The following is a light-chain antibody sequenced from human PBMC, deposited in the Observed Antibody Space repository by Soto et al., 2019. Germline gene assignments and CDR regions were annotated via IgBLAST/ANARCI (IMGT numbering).Light chain of an antibody. CDR3: QQYGDSPVT. J-gene: IGKJ1*01. Sequence: IVMTQYPGTRSLSPGERATLSCRASQSVSSYLAWYQQKPGQAPRLLISDASDRATGIPDRFSGSGSGTDFTLTISRLLTEDFAVYYCQQYGDSPVTFGQGTKVDIK. V-gene: IGKV3-20*01. CDR2: DAS. CDR1: QSVSSY.